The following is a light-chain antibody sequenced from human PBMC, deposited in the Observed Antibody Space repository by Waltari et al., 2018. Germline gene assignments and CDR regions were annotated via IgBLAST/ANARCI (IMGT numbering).Light chain of an antibody. Sequence: EIVLTQSPVTLSLSPGERATLSCRASQSLRSSSAWYQQKPGQAPRLLIYDTSNRATGSPPRFSGSGSGTDFTLTISSLEPEDFAVYYCQQRGTFGQGTKVEIK. CDR2: DTS. V-gene: IGKV3-11*01. J-gene: IGKJ1*01. CDR3: QQRGT. CDR1: QSLRSS.